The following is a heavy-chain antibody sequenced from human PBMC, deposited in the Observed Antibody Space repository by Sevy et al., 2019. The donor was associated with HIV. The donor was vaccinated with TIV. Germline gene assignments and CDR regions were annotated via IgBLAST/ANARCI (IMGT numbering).Heavy chain of an antibody. Sequence: GGSLRLSCAASGFTFSTYWMSWVRQAPGKGLEWVANIKQDGTEKYYVDFVKGRFSISRDNAKNSMYLQMNSLRAEDTAVYYCARVECYCSSTSCPHGGSTWYEWWFDPWGQGTRVTVSS. V-gene: IGHV3-7*03. D-gene: IGHD2-2*01. CDR1: GFTFSTYW. CDR2: IKQDGTEK. CDR3: ARVECYCSSTSCPHGGSTWYEWWFDP. J-gene: IGHJ5*02.